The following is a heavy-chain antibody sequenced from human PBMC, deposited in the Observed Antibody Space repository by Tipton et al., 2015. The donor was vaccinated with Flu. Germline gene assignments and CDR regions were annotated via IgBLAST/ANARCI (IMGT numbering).Heavy chain of an antibody. CDR1: GDSIASDYY. D-gene: IGHD4-11*01. CDR2: IHHSGTT. J-gene: IGHJ5*01. CDR3: ARRDYSNYVSVPKNWFDS. Sequence: LRLSCSVSGDSIASDYYWGWIRQPPGKGLEWIANIHHSGTTYFNPSPRSRVSIIRDKSKNQFSLKLSFVAAADTAVYYCARRDYSNYVSVPKNWFDSWGQGILVTVSS. V-gene: IGHV4-38-2*01.